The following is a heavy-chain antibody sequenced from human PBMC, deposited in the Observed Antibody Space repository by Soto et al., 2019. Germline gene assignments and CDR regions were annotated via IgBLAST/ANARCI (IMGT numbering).Heavy chain of an antibody. Sequence: GGSLRLSCAASGFTFSTYWMHWVRQAPGKGLVWLSRINGDGSDTVYADSVKGRFTISRDNAKNTLYLQMKSLRAEDTAVYYFTRSITGFSYADSWGQGILVTVSS. V-gene: IGHV3-74*01. CDR2: INGDGSDT. CDR1: GFTFSTYW. D-gene: IGHD2-2*01. CDR3: TRSITGFSYADS. J-gene: IGHJ4*02.